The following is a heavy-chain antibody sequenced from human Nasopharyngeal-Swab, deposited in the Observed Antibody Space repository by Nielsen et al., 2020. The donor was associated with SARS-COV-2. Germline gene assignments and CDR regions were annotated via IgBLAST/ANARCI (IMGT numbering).Heavy chain of an antibody. CDR3: AREGGTVTRAYYYYGLDV. CDR1: GFTFSDYY. D-gene: IGHD4-17*01. V-gene: IGHV3-7*04. J-gene: IGHJ6*02. CDR2: IKQDGTET. Sequence: GESLKISCAASGFTFSDYYMSWVRQAPGKGLEWVADIKQDGTETHYVDAVKGRFTISRDNAKNSLHLQMNSLRAEDTAVYYCAREGGTVTRAYYYYGLDVWGQGTTVTVSS.